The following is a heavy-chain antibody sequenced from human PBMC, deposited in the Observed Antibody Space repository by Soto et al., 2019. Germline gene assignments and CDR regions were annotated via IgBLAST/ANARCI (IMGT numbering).Heavy chain of an antibody. CDR3: ARVRRYCISTSCSFDY. CDR2: IYSGGST. D-gene: IGHD2-2*01. Sequence: GGSLRLSCAASGFTVSSNYMSWVRQAPGKGLEWVSVIYSGGSTYYADSVKGRFTISRDNAKNSLYLQMNSLRAEDTAVYYCARVRRYCISTSCSFDYWGQGTLVTVSS. CDR1: GFTVSSNY. V-gene: IGHV3-66*01. J-gene: IGHJ4*02.